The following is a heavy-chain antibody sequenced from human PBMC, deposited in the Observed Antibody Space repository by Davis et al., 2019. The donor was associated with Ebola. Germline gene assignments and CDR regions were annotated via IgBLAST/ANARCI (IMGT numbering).Heavy chain of an antibody. CDR2: INPNSGGT. V-gene: IGHV1-2*06. J-gene: IGHJ4*02. D-gene: IGHD1-20*01. Sequence: ASVKVTCNASGYTCTGYYIHWVRQAAGQGLEWMGRINPNSGGTNYAQKFQGRVTMTRDTSITTAYMELSSLTSEDTAVYYCVRYPPSNWNEFDYWGQGTLATVSS. CDR3: VRYPPSNWNEFDY. CDR1: GYTCTGYY.